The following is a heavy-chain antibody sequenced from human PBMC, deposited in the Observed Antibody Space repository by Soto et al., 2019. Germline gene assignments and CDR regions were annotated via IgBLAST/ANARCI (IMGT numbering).Heavy chain of an antibody. CDR2: ISSSSSYI. CDR3: ARDRGITRAVAATRYYYGMDV. J-gene: IGHJ6*02. V-gene: IGHV3-21*01. CDR1: GLTFSSYS. Sequence: GVSLRLSCAASGLTFSSYSMNWVRPAPGKGLEWFSSISSSSSYIYYADSVKGRFTISRDNAKNSLYLQMNSLRAEDTAVYYCARDRGITRAVAATRYYYGMDVWGQGTTVNV. D-gene: IGHD2-15*01.